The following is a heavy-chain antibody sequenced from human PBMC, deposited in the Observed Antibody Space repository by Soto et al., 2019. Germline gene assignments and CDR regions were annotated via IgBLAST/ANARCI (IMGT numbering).Heavy chain of an antibody. CDR1: GGSISSSSYY. V-gene: IGHV4-39*01. CDR2: IYYSGST. J-gene: IGHJ5*02. Sequence: SETLSLTCTVSGGSISSSSYYWGWIRQPPGKGLEWIGSIYYSGSTYYNPSLKSRVTISVDTSKNQFSLKLSSVTAADTAVYYCARLSSWFDPWGQGTLVTSPQ. CDR3: ARLSSWFDP.